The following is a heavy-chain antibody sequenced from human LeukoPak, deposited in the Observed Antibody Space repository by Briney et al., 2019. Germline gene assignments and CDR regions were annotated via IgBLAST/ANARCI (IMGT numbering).Heavy chain of an antibody. D-gene: IGHD6-13*01. V-gene: IGHV3-7*01. J-gene: IGHJ5*02. CDR2: IKQDGSEK. CDR1: GFTFSSYW. Sequence: PGGSLRLSCAASGFTFSSYWMSWVRQAPGKGLEWVANIKQDGSEKYYVDSVKGRFTISRDNAKNSLYLQMNSLRAEDTAVYYCASYGQQLTENWFDPWGQGTLVTVSS. CDR3: ASYGQQLTENWFDP.